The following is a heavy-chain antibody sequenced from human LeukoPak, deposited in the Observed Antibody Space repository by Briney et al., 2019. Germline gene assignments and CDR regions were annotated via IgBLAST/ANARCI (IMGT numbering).Heavy chain of an antibody. V-gene: IGHV1-69*05. Sequence: SVKVSCKASGGTFSNYAISWVRQAPGQGLEWMGGIIPIFGTTNYAQKFQGRVTITTDESTSTAYMELSSLRSEDTAVYYCARDRATTVTKSFAFDTWGQGTMVTVSS. D-gene: IGHD4-17*01. J-gene: IGHJ3*02. CDR2: IIPIFGTT. CDR3: ARDRATTVTKSFAFDT. CDR1: GGTFSNYA.